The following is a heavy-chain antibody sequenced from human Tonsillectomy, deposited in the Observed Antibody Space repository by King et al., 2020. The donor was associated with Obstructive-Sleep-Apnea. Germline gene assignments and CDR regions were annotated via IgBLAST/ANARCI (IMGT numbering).Heavy chain of an antibody. CDR1: GFTFSSYA. V-gene: IGHV3-23*04. CDR3: VKGWTVTTSGADY. Sequence: VQLVESGGGLVQPGWSLRLSCAASGFTFSSYALTWVRQAPGTGLEGVSVIIGSVGSTYYADSVKGRFTISRDNSKNTLYLQMNSLRAEDTAVYYCVKGWTVTTSGADYWGQGTLVTVSS. D-gene: IGHD4-17*01. J-gene: IGHJ4*02. CDR2: IIGSVGST.